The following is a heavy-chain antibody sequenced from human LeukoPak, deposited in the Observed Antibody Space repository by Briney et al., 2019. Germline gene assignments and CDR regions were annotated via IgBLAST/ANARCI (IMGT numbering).Heavy chain of an antibody. CDR3: ARYGYDFWSGYPYYYGMDV. Sequence: SETLSLTCAVSGGSISSGGYSWSWIRQPPGKGLEWIGYIYHSGSTYYNPSLKSRVTISVDTSKNQFSLKLSSVTAADTAVYYCARYGYDFWSGYPYYYGMDVWGQGTTVTVSS. D-gene: IGHD3-3*01. V-gene: IGHV4-30-2*01. J-gene: IGHJ6*02. CDR1: GGSISSGGYS. CDR2: IYHSGST.